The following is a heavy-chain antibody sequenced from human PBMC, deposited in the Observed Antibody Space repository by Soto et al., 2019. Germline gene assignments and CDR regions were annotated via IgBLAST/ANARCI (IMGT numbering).Heavy chain of an antibody. J-gene: IGHJ5*02. CDR2: IDGSGGIT. CDR3: VKNSGWFNT. Sequence: QLLQSGGGLAQPGGSLTLSFAASGFTFGTTDMSWVRQAPGEGLEWVSTIDGSGGITYYADSVKGRFTISRDNSRNTVYLQMNSLRGDDTALYYCVKNSGWFNTWGQGALVTVSS. CDR1: GFTFGTTD. V-gene: IGHV3-23*01. D-gene: IGHD3-10*01.